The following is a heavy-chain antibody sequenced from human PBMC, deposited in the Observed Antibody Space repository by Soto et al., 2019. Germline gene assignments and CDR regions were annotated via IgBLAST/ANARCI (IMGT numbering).Heavy chain of an antibody. CDR2: IYYSGTT. Sequence: PSETLSLTCTVSGGSISSTSYYWGWIRQPPGKGLEWIGGIYYSGTTYYNPSLESRITISVDTSKNQFSLKLSSVTAADTAVYYCARRIADRAYFEYWGQGTRVTVSS. CDR1: GGSISSTSYY. J-gene: IGHJ4*02. V-gene: IGHV4-39*01. D-gene: IGHD6-6*01. CDR3: ARRIADRAYFEY.